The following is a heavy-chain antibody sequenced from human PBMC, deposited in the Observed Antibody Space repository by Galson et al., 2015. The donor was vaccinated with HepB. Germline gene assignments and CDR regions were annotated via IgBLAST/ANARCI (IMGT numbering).Heavy chain of an antibody. V-gene: IGHV4-59*01. J-gene: IGHJ4*02. CDR1: GGSISSYY. D-gene: IGHD2-21*02. CDR3: ARAGHQVTALLDY. CDR2: ISYSGST. Sequence: SETLSLTCTVSGGSISSYYWSWIRQPPGKGLEWIGYISYSGSTNYNPSLKSRVTISVDTSKNQFSLKLSSVTAADTAVYYCARAGHQVTALLDYWGQGTLVTVSS.